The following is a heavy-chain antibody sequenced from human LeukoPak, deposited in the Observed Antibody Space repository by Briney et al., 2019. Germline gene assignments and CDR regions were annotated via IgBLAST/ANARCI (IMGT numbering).Heavy chain of an antibody. D-gene: IGHD3-10*01. CDR1: GFSLSNYG. CDR3: ARVRGGVIPDAFDI. J-gene: IGHJ3*02. CDR2: IWYDGSNK. Sequence: GGSLRLSCAASGFSLSNYGMDWVRQAPGKGLEWVSVIWYDGSNKDYADSVKGRFTISRDNSKNTLYLQMNSLRAEDTAVYYCARVRGGVIPDAFDIWGQGTRVTVSS. V-gene: IGHV3-33*01.